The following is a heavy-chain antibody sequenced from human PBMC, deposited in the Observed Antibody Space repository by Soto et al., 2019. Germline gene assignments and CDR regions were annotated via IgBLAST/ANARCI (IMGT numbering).Heavy chain of an antibody. CDR1: GGPVSGYR. J-gene: IGHJ3*02. V-gene: IGHV4-59*02. D-gene: IGHD2-15*01. Sequence: PSESQSLTCHVSGGPVSGYRWSWIRQPPGKGLEWIGYVNNNGNTDYNPSLESRLTISVDTSRNQISLYLTSVTPADTAIHCSGGSCYDAFDIWGQGTMVTVSS. CDR2: VNNNGNT. CDR3: GGSCYDAFDI.